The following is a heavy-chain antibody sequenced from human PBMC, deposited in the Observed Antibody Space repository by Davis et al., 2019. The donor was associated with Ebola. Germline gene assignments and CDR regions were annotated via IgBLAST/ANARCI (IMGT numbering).Heavy chain of an antibody. J-gene: IGHJ4*02. CDR3: ARKEDY. CDR1: GGTFSSYA. V-gene: IGHV1-69*10. CDR2: IIPVFGIP. Sequence: SVKVSCKASGGTFSSYAISWVRQAPGQGLDWMGGIIPVFGIPKYAQKFQGRVTLTRDTSTSTVYMQLTSLTSDDTAVYFCARKEDYWGQGTLVTVSS.